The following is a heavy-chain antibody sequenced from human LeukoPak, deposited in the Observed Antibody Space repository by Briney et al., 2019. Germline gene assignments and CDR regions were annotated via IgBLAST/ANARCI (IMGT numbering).Heavy chain of an antibody. D-gene: IGHD3-10*01. Sequence: GGSLRLSCAASGFTFSNYYMSWIRQAPGKGLEWLSYISSRTSYTVYANSVEGRFIISRDDAKNSLYLQMTSLRAEDSAVYYCAREGSGRGGFYPWGQGTLVTVSS. CDR1: GFTFSNYY. V-gene: IGHV3-11*05. CDR2: ISSRTSYT. CDR3: AREGSGRGGFYP. J-gene: IGHJ5*02.